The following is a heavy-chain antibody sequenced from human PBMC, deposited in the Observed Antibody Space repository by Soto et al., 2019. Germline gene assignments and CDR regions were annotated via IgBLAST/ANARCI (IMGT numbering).Heavy chain of an antibody. CDR2: FYYSGST. Sequence: PSETLSLTCTVSGGSISSSSYYWGWIRQPPGKGLEWIGNFYYSGSTYYNPSLKSRVTISVDTSKNQFSLKLSSVTAADTAVYYCARQTYYYDSSGYYYFEYWGQGTLVTVSS. D-gene: IGHD3-22*01. V-gene: IGHV4-39*01. CDR1: GGSISSSSYY. CDR3: ARQTYYYDSSGYYYFEY. J-gene: IGHJ4*02.